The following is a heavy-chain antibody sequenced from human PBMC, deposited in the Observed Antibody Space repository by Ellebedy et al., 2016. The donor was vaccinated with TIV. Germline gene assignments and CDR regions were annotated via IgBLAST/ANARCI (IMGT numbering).Heavy chain of an antibody. J-gene: IGHJ4*02. CDR2: IKQDGSDK. D-gene: IGHD6-19*01. Sequence: GESLKISXAASGFTFNSYTMSWVRQAPGKGLEWVANIKQDGSDKSYVDSVKGRFTISRDNAQNSLYLQMNSLRAEDTALYYCAKDMGGTPRQLEYWGQGTLVTVSS. V-gene: IGHV3-7*03. CDR1: GFTFNSYT. CDR3: AKDMGGTPRQLEY.